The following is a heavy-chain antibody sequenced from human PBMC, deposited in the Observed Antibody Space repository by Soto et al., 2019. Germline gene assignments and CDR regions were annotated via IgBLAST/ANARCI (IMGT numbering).Heavy chain of an antibody. D-gene: IGHD2-15*01. V-gene: IGHV4-30-4*01. CDR1: GGSIRSGNYY. CDR2: ISYSGST. CDR3: ATVGTPATRLYYFAF. Sequence: QVQLQESGPGLVKPSQTLSLTCTVSGGSIRSGNYYGSGIRQPPGKGLEWIGFISYSGSTYYNLCITSRLTISVVTSKNQFSMNLSFVTAAGTAVYYCATVGTPATRLYYFAFWGQGTLVTVS. J-gene: IGHJ4*02.